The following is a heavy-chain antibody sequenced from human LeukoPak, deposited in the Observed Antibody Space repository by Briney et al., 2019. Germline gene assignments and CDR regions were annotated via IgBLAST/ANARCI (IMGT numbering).Heavy chain of an antibody. CDR1: GYTFTSHY. Sequence: ASVKVSCKASGYTFTSHYMHWVRQAPGQGLEWMGLINPSGSITLYAQKFQGRVTMTRDMSTTTDYMELSSLRSEDTAVYYCARDNSVGDIAWWFDPWGQGTLVTVSS. J-gene: IGHJ5*02. CDR3: ARDNSVGDIAWWFDP. V-gene: IGHV1-46*01. D-gene: IGHD3-16*02. CDR2: INPSGSIT.